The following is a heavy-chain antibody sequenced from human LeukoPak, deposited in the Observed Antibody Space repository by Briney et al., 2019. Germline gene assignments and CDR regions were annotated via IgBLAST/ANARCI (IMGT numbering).Heavy chain of an antibody. Sequence: SETLSLTCSVSGYSISSGYYWGWIRQPPGKGLEWIGSIYYSGSTYYNPSLKSRVTISVDTSKNQFSLKLSSVTAADTAVYYCARANYYGSGSYSRRHWFDPWGQGTLVTVSS. J-gene: IGHJ5*02. CDR1: GYSISSGYY. V-gene: IGHV4-38-2*02. CDR2: IYYSGST. CDR3: ARANYYGSGSYSRRHWFDP. D-gene: IGHD3-10*01.